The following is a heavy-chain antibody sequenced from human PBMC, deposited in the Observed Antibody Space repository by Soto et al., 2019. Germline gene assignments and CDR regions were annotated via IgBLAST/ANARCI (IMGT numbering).Heavy chain of an antibody. J-gene: IGHJ4*02. V-gene: IGHV3-23*01. CDR1: GFTFSSYA. D-gene: IGHD3-10*01. CDR2: ISGSGGST. Sequence: GGSLRLSCAASGFTFSSYAMSWVRQAPGKGLEWVSAISGSGGSTYYADSVKGRFTISRDNSKNTLYLQMNSLRAEDTAVYYCASRPVTMVRGVIIETDYWGQGTLVTVSS. CDR3: ASRPVTMVRGVIIETDY.